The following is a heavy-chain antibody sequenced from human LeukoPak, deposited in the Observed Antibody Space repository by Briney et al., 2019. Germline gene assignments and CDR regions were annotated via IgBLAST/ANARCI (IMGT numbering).Heavy chain of an antibody. CDR3: ARDADTSEFFSWLDL. D-gene: IGHD3-22*01. Sequence: GGSLRLSCAASGFTFSSYAMSWVRQAPGKGLEWVSAISGSGGSTYYADSVKGRFTISRDNSKNTLYLQMTTLRAEDTAVYYCARDADTSEFFSWLDLWGQGTLVTVSS. CDR1: GFTFSSYA. V-gene: IGHV3-23*01. J-gene: IGHJ5*02. CDR2: ISGSGGST.